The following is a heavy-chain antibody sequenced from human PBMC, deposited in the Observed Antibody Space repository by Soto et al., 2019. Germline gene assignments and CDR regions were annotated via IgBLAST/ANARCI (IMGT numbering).Heavy chain of an antibody. D-gene: IGHD3-9*01. Sequence: ASVKASCKASGYAFTDNHVHWLRRAPGQDFEWMGWINPKSGDTKYAQKFQGRVTMTRDTSIDTAYMELRSLRSDGTAVYYCARATEYYDILTGYYIPLVDYWGQGTLVTVSS. CDR2: INPKSGDT. J-gene: IGHJ4*02. CDR3: ARATEYYDILTGYYIPLVDY. V-gene: IGHV1-2*02. CDR1: GYAFTDNH.